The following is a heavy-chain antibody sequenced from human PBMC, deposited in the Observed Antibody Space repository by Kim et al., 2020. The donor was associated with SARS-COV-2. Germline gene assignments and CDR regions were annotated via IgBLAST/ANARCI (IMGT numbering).Heavy chain of an antibody. CDR3: ARDDSGGWYGHDY. D-gene: IGHD6-19*01. CDR2: ISSSSSYI. CDR1: GFTFSSYS. Sequence: GGSLRLSCAASGFTFSSYSMNWVRQAPGKGLEWVSSISSSSSYIYYADSVKGRFTISRDNAKNSLYLQMNSLRAEDTAVYYCARDDSGGWYGHDYWGQGTLVTVSS. V-gene: IGHV3-21*01. J-gene: IGHJ4*02.